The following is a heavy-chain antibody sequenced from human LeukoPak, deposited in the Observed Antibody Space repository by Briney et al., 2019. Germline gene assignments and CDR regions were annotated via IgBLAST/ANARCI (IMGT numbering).Heavy chain of an antibody. V-gene: IGHV4-38-2*01. CDR1: GGSFSGYY. CDR3: ARARRGHYDILTGYNYWYFDL. CDR2: IYHSGST. J-gene: IGHJ2*01. Sequence: KTSETLSLTCAVYGGSFSGYYWGWIRQPPGKGLEWIGSIYHSGSTYYNPSLKSRVTISVDTSKNQFSLKLSSVTAADTAVYYCARARRGHYDILTGYNYWYFDLWGRGTLVTVSS. D-gene: IGHD3-9*01.